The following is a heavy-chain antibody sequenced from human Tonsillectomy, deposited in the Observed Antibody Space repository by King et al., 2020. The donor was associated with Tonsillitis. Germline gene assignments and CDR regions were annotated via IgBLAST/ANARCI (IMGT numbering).Heavy chain of an antibody. CDR3: ARGQYYYDSSGYPDAFDM. Sequence: VQLVESGAEVKKPGASVKVSCKASGYAFTSYYVHCVRQAPGQGLEWMGIINPSAGSTSYAPQFQGRITMTRDSSTSTVYIEMSSLRSEDTAVYYCARGQYYYDSSGYPDAFDMWGHGTLVTVSP. CDR2: INPSAGST. D-gene: IGHD3-22*01. J-gene: IGHJ3*02. V-gene: IGHV1-46*01. CDR1: GYAFTSYY.